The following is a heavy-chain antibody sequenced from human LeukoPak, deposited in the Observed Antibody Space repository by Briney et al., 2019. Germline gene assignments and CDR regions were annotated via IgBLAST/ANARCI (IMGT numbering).Heavy chain of an antibody. CDR1: GGSISSYY. CDR2: IYYSGST. V-gene: IGHV4-59*01. J-gene: IGHJ4*02. Sequence: PSETLSLTCTVSGGSISSYYWSWIRQPPGKGLEWIGYIYYSGSTNYNPSLKSRVTISVDTSKNQFSLKLSSVTAADTAVYYCARVPSAYYDFWSGSIGFDYWGQGTLVTVSS. D-gene: IGHD3-3*01. CDR3: ARVPSAYYDFWSGSIGFDY.